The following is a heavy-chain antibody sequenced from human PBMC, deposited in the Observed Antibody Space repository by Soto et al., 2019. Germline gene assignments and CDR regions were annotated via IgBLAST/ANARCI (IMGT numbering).Heavy chain of an antibody. V-gene: IGHV4-31*03. D-gene: IGHD3-22*01. CDR3: ARVGRITMMPQKIGYFDY. J-gene: IGHJ4*02. CDR2: IYYSGST. CDR1: GGSISSGGYY. Sequence: QVQLQESGPGLVKPSQTLSLTCTVSGGSISSGGYYWSWIRQHPGKGLEWIGYIYYSGSTYYNPSLKRRVTIAVDTSKNQSSLKLSCVTAADTAVYYCARVGRITMMPQKIGYFDYWGQGTLVTVSS.